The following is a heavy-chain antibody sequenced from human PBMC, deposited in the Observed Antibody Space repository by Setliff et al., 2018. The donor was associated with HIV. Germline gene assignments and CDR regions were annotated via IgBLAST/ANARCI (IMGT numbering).Heavy chain of an antibody. V-gene: IGHV3-74*01. J-gene: IGHJ6*02. CDR1: GFTFSIHW. D-gene: IGHD2-8*01. CDR2: INADGSIT. Sequence: PGGSLRLSCAASGFTFSIHWMYWVRQAPGKGLVWVSRINADGSITDYADSVKGRFTISRDNAKNTLYMQMNSLRAEDTAVYYCARPYTVWVYGMDVWGQGTTVTVSS. CDR3: ARPYTVWVYGMDV.